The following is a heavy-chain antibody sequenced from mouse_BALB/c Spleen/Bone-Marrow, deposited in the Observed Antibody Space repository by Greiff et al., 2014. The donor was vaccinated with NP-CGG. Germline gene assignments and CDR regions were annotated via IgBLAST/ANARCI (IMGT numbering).Heavy chain of an antibody. J-gene: IGHJ4*01. D-gene: IGHD2-10*01. CDR3: TRRSLLSDYYSMDY. Sequence: VQLVESGAELVEPGASVKLSCKASGYTFTSYYLYWVKQRPGQGLEWIGEINPSNGGTNSNERFKSKASLTVDKSSSTAYMQLNSLTSEDSAVYYCTRRSLLSDYYSMDYWGQGTSVTVSS. V-gene: IGHV1S81*02. CDR1: GYTFTSYY. CDR2: INPSNGGT.